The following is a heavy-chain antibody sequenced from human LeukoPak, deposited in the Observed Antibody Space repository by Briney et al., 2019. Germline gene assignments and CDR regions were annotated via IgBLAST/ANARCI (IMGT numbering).Heavy chain of an antibody. CDR1: GGSFSGYY. Sequence: PSETLSLTCAVYGGSFSGYYWSWIRQPPGKGLEWIGEINHSGSTNYNPSLKSRVTISVDKSKNQFSLKLSSVTAADTAVYYCARDVRDYYDSRGFDYWGQGTLVTVSS. CDR3: ARDVRDYYDSRGFDY. J-gene: IGHJ4*02. CDR2: INHSGST. D-gene: IGHD3-22*01. V-gene: IGHV4-34*01.